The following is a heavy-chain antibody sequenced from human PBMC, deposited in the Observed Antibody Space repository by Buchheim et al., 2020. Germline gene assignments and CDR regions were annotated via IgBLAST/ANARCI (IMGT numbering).Heavy chain of an antibody. CDR1: GFTFSSYE. V-gene: IGHV3-48*03. J-gene: IGHJ5*02. D-gene: IGHD3-10*01. CDR3: ARDQRYYGSGRYWFDP. CDR2: ISSSGSTI. Sequence: EVQRVESGGGLVQPGGSLRLSCAASGFTFSSYEMNWVRRAPGKGLEWVSYISSSGSTIYYADSVKGRFTISRDNAKNSLYLQMNSLRAEDTAVYYCARDQRYYGSGRYWFDPWGQGTL.